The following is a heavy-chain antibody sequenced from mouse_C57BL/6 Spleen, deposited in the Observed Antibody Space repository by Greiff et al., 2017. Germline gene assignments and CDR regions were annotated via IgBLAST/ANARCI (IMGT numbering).Heavy chain of an antibody. CDR1: GYTFTSYW. Sequence: QVQLKQPGAELVRPGSSVKLSCKASGYTFTSYWMHWVKQRPIQGLEWIGNIDPSDSETHYNQKFKDKATLTVDKSSSTAYMQLSSLTSEDSAVYYCARSPYDPFAYWGQGTLVTVSA. V-gene: IGHV1-52*01. J-gene: IGHJ3*01. CDR2: IDPSDSET. D-gene: IGHD2-3*01. CDR3: ARSPYDPFAY.